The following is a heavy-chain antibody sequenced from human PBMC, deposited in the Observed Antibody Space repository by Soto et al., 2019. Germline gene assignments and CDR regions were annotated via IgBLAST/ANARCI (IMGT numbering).Heavy chain of an antibody. V-gene: IGHV1-69*12. D-gene: IGHD1-7*01. CDR2: IIPIFGTA. Sequence: QVQLVQSGAEVKKPGSSVKVSCKASGGTFSSYAISWVRQAPGQGLEWMGGIIPIFGTANYAQKFQGRVTITADESTSTDYMELSSLRSEDTAVYYCAITVRTGTTSYFDYWGQGTLVTVSS. CDR1: GGTFSSYA. J-gene: IGHJ4*02. CDR3: AITVRTGTTSYFDY.